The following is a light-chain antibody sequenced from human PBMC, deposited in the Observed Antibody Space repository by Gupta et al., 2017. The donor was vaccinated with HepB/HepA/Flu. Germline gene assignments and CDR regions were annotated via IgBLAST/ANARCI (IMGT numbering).Light chain of an antibody. Sequence: QSALTQPPSASGSPGQSVTISCTGTSSDVGVYNYVSWYQQHPGKAPKLMIYEVTKRPSGVPDRFSGSKSGITASLTVSGLQTEDEADYYCSSYAGSNGLVFGGGTRLTVL. CDR3: SSYAGSNGLV. V-gene: IGLV2-8*01. J-gene: IGLJ2*01. CDR1: SSDVGVYNY. CDR2: EVT.